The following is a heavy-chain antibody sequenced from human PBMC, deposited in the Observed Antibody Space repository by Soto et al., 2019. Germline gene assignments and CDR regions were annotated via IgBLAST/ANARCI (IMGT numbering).Heavy chain of an antibody. V-gene: IGHV4-30-4*01. D-gene: IGHD2-2*01. Sequence: SETLSLTCTVSGDYIHVGGYYWTWIRQRPGKGLEWMGYIYYTGKTYYNPALESRLTMSVDRSKNQFSLRLTSVTAADTAVYFCGRDLTSNANCIDPWGQGTLVTVSS. J-gene: IGHJ5*02. CDR3: GRDLTSNANCIDP. CDR2: IYYTGKT. CDR1: GDYIHVGGYY.